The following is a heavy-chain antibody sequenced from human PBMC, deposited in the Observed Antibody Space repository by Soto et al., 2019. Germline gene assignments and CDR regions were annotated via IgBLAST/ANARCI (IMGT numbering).Heavy chain of an antibody. CDR1: GGTFSSYT. V-gene: IGHV1-69*01. J-gene: IGHJ5*02. Sequence: QVQLVQSGAEVKKPGSSVKVSCKASGGTFSSYTVNWVRQAPGQGLEWMGGLIPMFATAGYEQKFQGRLTITADESTNTAFMELSSLRFEDTAMYFCARDGHCDFWRDPGFDPWGQGTLVTVSS. CDR2: LIPMFATA. CDR3: ARDGHCDFWRDPGFDP. D-gene: IGHD3-3*01.